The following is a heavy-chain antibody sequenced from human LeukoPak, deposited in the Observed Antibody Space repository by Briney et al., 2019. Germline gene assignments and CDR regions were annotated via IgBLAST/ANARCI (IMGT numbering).Heavy chain of an antibody. CDR3: ARDYYDFWSGDAFDI. D-gene: IGHD3-3*01. J-gene: IGHJ3*02. CDR1: GFTFSSYS. Sequence: GGSLRLSCAASGFTFSSYSMNWVRQAPGKGLEWVSSISSSSSYIYYADSVKGRFTISRDNAKNSLYLQMNSLRAEDTAVYYCARDYYDFWSGDAFDIWGQGTMVTVSS. CDR2: ISSSSSYI. V-gene: IGHV3-21*01.